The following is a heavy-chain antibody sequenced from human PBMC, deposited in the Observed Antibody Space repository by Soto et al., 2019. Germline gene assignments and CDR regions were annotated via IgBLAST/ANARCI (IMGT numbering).Heavy chain of an antibody. CDR2: IGTRSDI. V-gene: IGHV3-21*01. CDR3: AREETAWPLAYGLDV. J-gene: IGHJ6*02. CDR1: GFTFSTYS. Sequence: GGSLRLSCAASGFTFSTYSMHWVRQAPGKGLEWVSSIGTRSDIYYADSVKGRFTISRDNAKNSLSLQMNSLRAEDTGVYYCAREETAWPLAYGLDVWGQETTVTVSS. D-gene: IGHD2-21*02.